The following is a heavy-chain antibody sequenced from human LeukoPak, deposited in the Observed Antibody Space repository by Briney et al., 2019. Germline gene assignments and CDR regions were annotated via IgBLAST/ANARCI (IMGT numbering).Heavy chain of an antibody. J-gene: IGHJ4*02. CDR3: AGEIGYCSSTSCPPDY. Sequence: SETLSLTCTVSGYSISSGYYWGWIRQPPGEGLEWIGSIYHSGSTYYNPSLKSRVTISVDTSKTQFSLKLSSVTAADTAVYYCAGEIGYCSSTSCPPDYWGQGTLVTVSS. D-gene: IGHD2-2*01. CDR2: IYHSGST. V-gene: IGHV4-38-2*02. CDR1: GYSISSGYY.